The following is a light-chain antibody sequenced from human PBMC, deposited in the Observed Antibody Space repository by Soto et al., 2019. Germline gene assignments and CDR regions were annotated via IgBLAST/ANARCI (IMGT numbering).Light chain of an antibody. V-gene: IGKV1-5*01. Sequence: DIQMTQSPSTLSASVGDRVTITCRASQSISNWLAWYQQKPGKAPKLLIYDASSLEIGVPSRFSGSGSGTEFTLTISSLQPDDFVTYYCQQYNNYSYTFGQGTKLEIK. CDR3: QQYNNYSYT. CDR2: DAS. CDR1: QSISNW. J-gene: IGKJ2*01.